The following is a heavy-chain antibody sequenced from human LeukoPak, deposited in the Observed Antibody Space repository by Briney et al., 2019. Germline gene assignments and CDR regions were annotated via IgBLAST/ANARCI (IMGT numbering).Heavy chain of an antibody. V-gene: IGHV4-30-4*01. J-gene: IGHJ5*02. D-gene: IGHD2-15*01. CDR3: ARIVVVVVAATPFESHWFDP. CDR1: GGSISSGDYY. Sequence: SQTLSPTCTVSGGSISSGDYYWSWIRQPPGKGLEWIGYIYYSGSTYYNPSLKSRVTISVDTSHNQFSLKLSSVTAADTAVYYCARIVVVVVAATPFESHWFDPWGQGTLVTVSS. CDR2: IYYSGST.